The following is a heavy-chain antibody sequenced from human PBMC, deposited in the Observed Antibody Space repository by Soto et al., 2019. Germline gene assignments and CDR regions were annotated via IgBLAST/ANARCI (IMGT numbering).Heavy chain of an antibody. V-gene: IGHV3-21*01. Sequence: DVQLVESGGGLVKPGGSLRLSCAASGFTFSSYSMNWVRQAPGKGLEWVSSISSSSSYIYYADSVKGRFTISRDNAKNSLSLQMNSLRAEDTAVYYCARGLFYYDSSAYLGYWGQGTLVTVSS. CDR2: ISSSSSYI. D-gene: IGHD3-22*01. CDR3: ARGLFYYDSSAYLGY. J-gene: IGHJ4*02. CDR1: GFTFSSYS.